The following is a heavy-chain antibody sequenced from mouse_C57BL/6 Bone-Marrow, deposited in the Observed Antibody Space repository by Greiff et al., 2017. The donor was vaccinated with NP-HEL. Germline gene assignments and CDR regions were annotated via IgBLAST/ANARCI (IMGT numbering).Heavy chain of an antibody. Sequence: VQLQQSGPELVKPGASVKISCKASGYAFSSSWMNWVKQRPGKGLEWIGRIYPGDGDTNYNGKFKGKATLTADKSSSTAYMQLSSLTSEDSAVYFCAKNLLLRRTGYFDVWGTGTTVTVSS. D-gene: IGHD1-1*01. V-gene: IGHV1-82*01. J-gene: IGHJ1*03. CDR1: GYAFSSSW. CDR2: IYPGDGDT. CDR3: AKNLLLRRTGYFDV.